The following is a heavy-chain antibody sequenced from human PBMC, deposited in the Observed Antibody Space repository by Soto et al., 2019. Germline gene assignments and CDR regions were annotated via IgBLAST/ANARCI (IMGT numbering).Heavy chain of an antibody. CDR2: ISGSGGST. J-gene: IGHJ3*02. D-gene: IGHD6-13*01. V-gene: IGHV3-23*01. CDR1: GFTFSSYA. Sequence: EVQLLESGGGLVQPGGSLRLSCAASGFTFSSYAMSWVRQAPGKGLEWVSAISGSGGSTYYADSVKGRFTISRDNSKNTLYLQMITLRAEDTAVYYCATSAAAGSDAFDISGQGTMVTVSS. CDR3: ATSAAAGSDAFDI.